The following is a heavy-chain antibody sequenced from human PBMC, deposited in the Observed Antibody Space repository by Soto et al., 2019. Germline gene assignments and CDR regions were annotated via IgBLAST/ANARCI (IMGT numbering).Heavy chain of an antibody. V-gene: IGHV4-4*02. CDR3: ARDLEPIAVAGTDYYYYYGMDV. D-gene: IGHD6-19*01. CDR1: GGSISSSNW. J-gene: IGHJ6*02. Sequence: SETVSRTXVVSGGSISSSNWWSWVRQSPGKGLEWIGEIYHSGSTNYNPSLKSRVTISVDKSKNQFSLKLSSVTAADTAVYYCARDLEPIAVAGTDYYYYYGMDVWGQGTPVTVSS. CDR2: IYHSGST.